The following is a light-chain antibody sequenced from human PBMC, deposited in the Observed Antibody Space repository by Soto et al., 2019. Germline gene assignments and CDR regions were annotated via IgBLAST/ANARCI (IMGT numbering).Light chain of an antibody. CDR1: QDIGGD. Sequence: EIVMTQSPATLSVSPAERATLSCGASQDIGGDLAWYQQKPGQSPRLLIYGASARATGIPARFSGSGSGTDFTLTISSLQSEDFGVYYCQQFNQWPTSFGKGTKLEIK. CDR2: GAS. J-gene: IGKJ2*01. V-gene: IGKV3-15*01. CDR3: QQFNQWPTS.